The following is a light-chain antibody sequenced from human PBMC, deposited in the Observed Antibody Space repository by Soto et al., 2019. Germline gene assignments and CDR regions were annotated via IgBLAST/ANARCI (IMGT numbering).Light chain of an antibody. Sequence: EIVLTQSPGTLSLSPGERAILSCRASQSVSSDSLAWYRQKPGQAPRLLVYDASSRATGIPYRFSGSGSGTDLTLTISSLEPEDFALYYCQQHGSAPRTFGQGTNVEIK. CDR1: QSVSSDS. CDR3: QQHGSAPRT. V-gene: IGKV3-20*01. CDR2: DAS. J-gene: IGKJ1*01.